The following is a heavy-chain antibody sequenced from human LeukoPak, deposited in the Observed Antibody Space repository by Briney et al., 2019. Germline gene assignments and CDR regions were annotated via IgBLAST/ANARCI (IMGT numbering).Heavy chain of an antibody. D-gene: IGHD3-9*01. CDR3: AKGRWGLTINNFDI. J-gene: IGHJ3*02. CDR2: ISDRGDST. Sequence: GGSLRLSCAASGFTITTYAMGWVRQAPGKGLERVSVISDRGDSTHYADSVKGRFTISRDSSKNTLYLQINSLRGEDTAVYYCAKGRWGLTINNFDIWGQGTMVTVSS. V-gene: IGHV3-23*01. CDR1: GFTITTYA.